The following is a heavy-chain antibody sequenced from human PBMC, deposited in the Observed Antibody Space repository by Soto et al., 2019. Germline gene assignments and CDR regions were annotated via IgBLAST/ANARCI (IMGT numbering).Heavy chain of an antibody. CDR3: ARPYYDYVWGSYRHFDY. V-gene: IGHV1-8*01. CDR1: GYTFTSYD. CDR2: MNPNSGNT. Sequence: GASVKVSCKASGYTFTSYDINWVRQATGQGLEWMGWMNPNSGNTGYAQKFQGRVTMTRNTSISTAYMELNSLRDEDTAVYYCARPYYDYVWGSYRHFDYWGQGTLVTVSS. J-gene: IGHJ4*02. D-gene: IGHD3-16*02.